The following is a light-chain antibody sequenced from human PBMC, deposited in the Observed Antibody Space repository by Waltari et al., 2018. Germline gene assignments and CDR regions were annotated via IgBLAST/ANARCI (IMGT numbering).Light chain of an antibody. Sequence: QSVLTQPPSASGTPGQRVTIFCSGSTSNIGSNYVYWYQHLPGTAPKALIYRNKQMPSGVPDVVSGSKSDTSASLAISGLRSEDDAHYYCAVWDDSLSGWVFGGGTKVTVL. CDR3: AVWDDSLSGWV. J-gene: IGLJ3*02. V-gene: IGLV1-47*01. CDR1: TSNIGSNY. CDR2: RNK.